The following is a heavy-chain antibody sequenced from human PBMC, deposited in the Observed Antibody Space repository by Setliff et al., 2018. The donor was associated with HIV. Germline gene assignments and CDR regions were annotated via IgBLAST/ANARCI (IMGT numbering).Heavy chain of an antibody. CDR3: ARGGGDYGPGTWTFDY. CDR1: GYTFTSYY. D-gene: IGHD3-10*01. J-gene: IGHJ4*02. Sequence: GASVKVSCKASGYTFTSYYVHWVRQAPGQGLEWMGWINGNTGATNYAQRFQGRVTLTRDTSTNTVYMDLTRLTSDDTAVYSCARGGGDYGPGTWTFDYWGQGSLVTVSS. CDR2: INGNTGAT. V-gene: IGHV1-2*02.